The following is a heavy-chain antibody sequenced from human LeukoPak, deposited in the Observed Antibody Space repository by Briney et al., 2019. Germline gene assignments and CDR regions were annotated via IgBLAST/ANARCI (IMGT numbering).Heavy chain of an antibody. Sequence: ASVKVSCKASGGTFSSYAISWVRQAPGQGLEWMGRIIPILAIANYAQNFQGRVTITADKSTSTAYMELSSLRSEDTAVYYCARDEAGDDSTARREYWGQGTLVTVSS. CDR1: GGTFSSYA. CDR2: IIPILAIA. V-gene: IGHV1-69*04. CDR3: ARDEAGDDSTARREY. D-gene: IGHD2-2*01. J-gene: IGHJ4*02.